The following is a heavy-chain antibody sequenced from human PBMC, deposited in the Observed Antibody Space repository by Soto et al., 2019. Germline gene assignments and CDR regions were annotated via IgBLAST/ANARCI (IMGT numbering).Heavy chain of an antibody. CDR2: ISGYNANT. CDR3: AAPGCHHFGMHV. Sequence: QAQLVQSGSEVKRPGASVKVSCRSFDNTFTYYGINWVRQAPGQGLEWLGWISGYNANTKEARKFQERVTMTADTSAMTVYPEVRSLTTDDTGVYLCAAPGCHHFGMHVCGQGTTVTVSS. V-gene: IGHV1-18*01. J-gene: IGHJ6*02. CDR1: DNTFTYYG.